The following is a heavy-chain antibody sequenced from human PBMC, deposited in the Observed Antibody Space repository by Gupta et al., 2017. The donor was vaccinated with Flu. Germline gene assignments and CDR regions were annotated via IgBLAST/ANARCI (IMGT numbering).Heavy chain of an antibody. CDR3: AKDLYPWELQLFDY. CDR2: ISYDGSNK. V-gene: IGHV3-30*18. J-gene: IGHJ4*02. Sequence: QVQLVESGGGVVQPGRSLRLSCAASGFTFSSYGMHWVRQAPGKGLEWVAVISYDGSNKYYADSVKGRFTISRDNSKNTLYLQMNSLRAEDTAVYYCAKDLYPWELQLFDYWGQGTLVTVSS. D-gene: IGHD1-26*01. CDR1: GFTFSSYG.